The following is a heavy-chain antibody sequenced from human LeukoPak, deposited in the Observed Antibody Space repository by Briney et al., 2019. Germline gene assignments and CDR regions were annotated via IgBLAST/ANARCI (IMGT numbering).Heavy chain of an antibody. Sequence: KTSQTLSLTCTVSGGSISSGNYRWSWIRQPAGEGLEWNGRIDTSGNTNHNPALKSRVNISVDTSKIQFSLGLSSVTAADTAIYYCAREFDSWGLGTLVTVSS. CDR3: AREFDS. V-gene: IGHV4-61*02. J-gene: IGHJ4*02. CDR2: IDTSGNT. CDR1: GGSISSGNYR.